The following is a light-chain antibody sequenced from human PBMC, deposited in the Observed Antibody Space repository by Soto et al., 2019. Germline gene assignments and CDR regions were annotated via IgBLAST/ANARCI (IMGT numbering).Light chain of an antibody. V-gene: IGKV3-15*01. CDR2: GAS. J-gene: IGKJ1*01. CDR3: QQYNNWPAA. CDR1: QGVSNN. Sequence: EIQLTQSPSSLSASLGDRATLTCRASQGVSNNLAWYQQKPGQAPSLLIYGASTMASGIPARFSGSGSGTEFTLTISSLQSEDFAIYYCQQYNNWPAAFGQGTRVEIK.